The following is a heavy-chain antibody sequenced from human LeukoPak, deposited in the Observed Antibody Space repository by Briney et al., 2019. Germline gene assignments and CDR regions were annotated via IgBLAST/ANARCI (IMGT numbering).Heavy chain of an antibody. CDR2: IGSSTHFR. Sequence: GSLRLSCAASGFTFSNYSMNWVRQAPGKGLEWVSSIGSSTHFRYYADSLKGRVTISRDNAKNSLYLQMNSLRAEGTAVYYCARSCDGDCYSDYWGQGTLVTVSS. D-gene: IGHD2-21*02. CDR3: ARSCDGDCYSDY. V-gene: IGHV3-21*01. J-gene: IGHJ4*02. CDR1: GFTFSNYS.